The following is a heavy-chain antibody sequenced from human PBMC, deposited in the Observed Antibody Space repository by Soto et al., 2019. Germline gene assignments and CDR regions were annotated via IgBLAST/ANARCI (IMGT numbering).Heavy chain of an antibody. Sequence: EVQLVESGGGLVKPGGSLRLSCAASGFTFSNAWMNWVRQAPGKGLEWVGRIKSKTDGGTTDYAAPVKGRFTISRDDSKNTLYLQMNSLKTEDTAVYYCTTCGEFSCVYYYYYGMDVWGQGTTVTVSS. CDR3: TTCGEFSCVYYYYYGMDV. J-gene: IGHJ6*02. CDR1: GFTFSNAW. CDR2: IKSKTDGGTT. D-gene: IGHD2-2*01. V-gene: IGHV3-15*07.